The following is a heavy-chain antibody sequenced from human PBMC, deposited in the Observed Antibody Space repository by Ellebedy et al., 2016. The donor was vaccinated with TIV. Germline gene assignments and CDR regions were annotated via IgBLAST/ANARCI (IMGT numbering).Heavy chain of an antibody. CDR3: ARLRDSGDFFDF. V-gene: IGHV3-53*01. CDR2: IYNGGNT. J-gene: IGHJ4*02. CDR1: GFTVSFNY. D-gene: IGHD4-17*01. Sequence: GGSLRLSCAASGFTVSFNYMSWVRQAPGEGLERVTTIYNGGNTSYADSVKDRFTISRDHYKNTLYLQMSNLRADDTAVYYCARLRDSGDFFDFWGQGTLVTVDS.